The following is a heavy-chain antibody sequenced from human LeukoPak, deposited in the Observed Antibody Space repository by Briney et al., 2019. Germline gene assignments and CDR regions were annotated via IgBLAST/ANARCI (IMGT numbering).Heavy chain of an antibody. CDR2: ISSSSSYI. CDR3: AKDDDWGRYKH. V-gene: IGHV3-21*04. CDR1: GFTFSSYS. Sequence: GGSLRLSCAASGFTFSSYSMNWARQAPGKGLEWVSSISSSSSYIYYADSVKGRFTISRDNAKNSLYLQMNSLRVEDTAVYYCAKDDDWGRYKHWGQGTLVTVSS. J-gene: IGHJ1*01. D-gene: IGHD3-16*01.